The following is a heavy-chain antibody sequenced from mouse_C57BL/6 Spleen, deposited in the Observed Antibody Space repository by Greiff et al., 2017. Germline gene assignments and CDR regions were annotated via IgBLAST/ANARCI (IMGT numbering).Heavy chain of an antibody. CDR2: IDPENGDT. J-gene: IGHJ3*01. CDR3: TTRTTVAPFAY. CDR1: GFNIKDDY. D-gene: IGHD1-1*01. Sequence: EVQLQQSGAELVRPGASVKLSCTASGFNIKDDYMHWVKQRPEQGLEWIGWIDPENGDTEDASKFQGKATITADTSSNTAYLQLSSLTSEDTAVYYCTTRTTVAPFAYWGQGTLVTVSA. V-gene: IGHV14-4*01.